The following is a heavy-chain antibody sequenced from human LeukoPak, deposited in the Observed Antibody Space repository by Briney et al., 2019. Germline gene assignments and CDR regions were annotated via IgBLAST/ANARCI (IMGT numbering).Heavy chain of an antibody. V-gene: IGHV4-59*01. J-gene: IGHJ4*02. D-gene: IGHD5-12*01. CDR1: GGSISSYY. CDR3: ARDGYSGSDAL. CDR2: IYHSGST. Sequence: PSETLSLTCTVSGGSISSYYWSWIRQPPGKGLEWIGYIYHSGSTNYNPSLKSRVTISVDTSQNQFSLNLSSVTAADTAIYYCARDGYSGSDALWGQGTLVTVSS.